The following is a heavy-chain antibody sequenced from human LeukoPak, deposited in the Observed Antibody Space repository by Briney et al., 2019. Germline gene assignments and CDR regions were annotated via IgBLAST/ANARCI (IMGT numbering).Heavy chain of an antibody. CDR3: AKTNGYSYGLFDY. Sequence: PGGSLRLSCAASGFTFSSYSMNWVRQAPGKGLEWVSAISGSGGSTYYADSVKGRFTISRDNSKNTLYLQMNSLRAEDTAVYYCAKTNGYSYGLFDYWGQGTLVTVSS. D-gene: IGHD5-18*01. J-gene: IGHJ4*02. CDR2: ISGSGGST. CDR1: GFTFSSYS. V-gene: IGHV3-23*01.